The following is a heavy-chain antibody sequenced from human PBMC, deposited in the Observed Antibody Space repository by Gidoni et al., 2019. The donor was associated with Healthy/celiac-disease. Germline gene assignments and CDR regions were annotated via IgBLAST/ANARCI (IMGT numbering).Heavy chain of an antibody. V-gene: IGHV3-72*01. D-gene: IGHD1-26*01. CDR3: ARVEVGAPALDY. CDR2: IRNKPNSYTT. CDR1: GFTFSDPY. J-gene: IGHJ4*02. Sequence: EVQLVESGGGLVQPGGSLKLSCAASGFTFSDPYMDWVRQAPGKGLEWVGRIRNKPNSYTTQYAASVKGRFTISRDDSKNSLYLQMNSLKTEDTAVYYCARVEVGAPALDYWGQGTLVTVSS.